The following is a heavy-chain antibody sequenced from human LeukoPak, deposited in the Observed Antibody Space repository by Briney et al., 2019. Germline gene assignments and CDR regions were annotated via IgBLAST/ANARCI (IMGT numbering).Heavy chain of an antibody. CDR3: SREDFSYGMDV. D-gene: IGHD3/OR15-3a*01. CDR2: ISSSGSTI. J-gene: IGHJ6*02. V-gene: IGHV3-48*03. Sequence: GGSLRLSCAASGFTFSSYQMNWVRQAPGKGLEWVSYISSSGSTIHYADSVKGRFTISRDNAKNSLNLQMNSLGAEDTAVYYCSREDFSYGMDVWGQGTTVTVSS. CDR1: GFTFSSYQ.